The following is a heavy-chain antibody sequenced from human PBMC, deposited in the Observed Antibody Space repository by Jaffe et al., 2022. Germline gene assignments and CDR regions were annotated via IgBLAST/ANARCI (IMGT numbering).Heavy chain of an antibody. CDR3: ARGPRTRVVPAATLVPFDY. CDR2: INPNSGGT. V-gene: IGHV1-2*06. D-gene: IGHD2-2*01. CDR1: GYTFTGYY. J-gene: IGHJ4*02. Sequence: QVQLVQSGAEVKKPGASVKVSCKASGYTFTGYYMHWVRQAPGQGLEWMGRINPNSGGTNYAQKFQGRVTMTRDTSISTAYMELSRLRSDDTAVYYCARGPRTRVVPAATLVPFDYWGQGTLVTVSS.